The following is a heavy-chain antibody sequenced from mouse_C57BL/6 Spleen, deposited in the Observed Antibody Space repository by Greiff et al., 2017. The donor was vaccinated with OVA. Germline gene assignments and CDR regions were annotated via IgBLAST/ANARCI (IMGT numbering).Heavy chain of an antibody. V-gene: IGHV1-15*01. CDR3: TRWATTVRIGFDY. J-gene: IGHJ2*01. CDR1: GYTFTDYE. CDR2: IDPETGGT. D-gene: IGHD1-1*01. Sequence: VQLKESGAELVRPGASVTLSCKASGYTFTDYEMHWVKQTPVHGLEWIGAIDPETGGTAYNQKFKGKAILTADKSSSTAYMELRSLTSEDSAVYYCTRWATTVRIGFDYWGQGTTLTVSS.